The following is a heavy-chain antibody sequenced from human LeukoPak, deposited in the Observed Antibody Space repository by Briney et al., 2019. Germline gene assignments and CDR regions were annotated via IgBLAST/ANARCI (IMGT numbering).Heavy chain of an antibody. V-gene: IGHV3-30*03. D-gene: IGHD3-22*01. Sequence: PGGSLRLSCAASGFTFSSYGMHWVRQAPGKGLEWVAVISYDGSNKYYADSVKGRFTISRDNSKNTLYLQMNSLRAEDTAVYYCARATWDSSGYYYDYWGQGTLVTVSS. J-gene: IGHJ4*02. CDR3: ARATWDSSGYYYDY. CDR2: ISYDGSNK. CDR1: GFTFSSYG.